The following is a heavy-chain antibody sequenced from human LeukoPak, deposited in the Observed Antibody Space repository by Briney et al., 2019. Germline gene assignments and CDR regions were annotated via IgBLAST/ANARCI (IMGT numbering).Heavy chain of an antibody. J-gene: IGHJ4*02. V-gene: IGHV3-53*01. CDR3: VSHSDTLTGYSFDY. CDR1: DSTVISTS. D-gene: IGHD3-9*01. Sequence: PGGSLRLSCVASDSTVISTSMTWVRQAPGRGLQWVSIIRNDGSTFYTDSVKGRFSISRDTSKNTLSLQMNSLRAEDTAVYYCVSHSDTLTGYSFDYWGQGTLVTVSS. CDR2: IRNDGST.